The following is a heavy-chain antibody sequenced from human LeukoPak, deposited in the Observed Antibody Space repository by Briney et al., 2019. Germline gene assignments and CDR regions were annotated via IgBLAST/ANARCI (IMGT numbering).Heavy chain of an antibody. CDR2: IYYSGST. CDR1: GDSISSGGYY. D-gene: IGHD5-24*01. J-gene: IGHJ4*02. Sequence: SETLSLTGTVSGDSISSGGYYWSWIRQHPGKGVEWIGYIYYSGSTYYNLSLKSRVTISVDTSNNQFSLELSSVTAADTAVCYCARTPGLAGYIHSDYWGQGTLVTVSS. V-gene: IGHV4-31*03. CDR3: ARTPGLAGYIHSDY.